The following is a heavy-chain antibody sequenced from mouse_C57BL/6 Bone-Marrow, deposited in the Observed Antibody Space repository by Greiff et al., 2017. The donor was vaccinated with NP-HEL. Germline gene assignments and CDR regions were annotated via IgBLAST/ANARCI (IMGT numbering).Heavy chain of an antibody. CDR1: GFTFSDYY. CDR3: ARRFDV. CDR2: ISNGGGST. V-gene: IGHV5-12*01. Sequence: EVQVVESGGGLVQPGGSLKLSCAASGFTFSDYYMYWVRQTPEKRLEWVAYISNGGGSTYYPDTVKGRFIISRDNAKNTLYLQMSRLKSEDTAMYYCARRFDVWGTGTTVTVSS. J-gene: IGHJ1*03.